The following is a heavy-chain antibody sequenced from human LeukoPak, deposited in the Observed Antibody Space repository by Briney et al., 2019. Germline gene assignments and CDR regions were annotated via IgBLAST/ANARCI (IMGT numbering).Heavy chain of an antibody. V-gene: IGHV7-4-1*02. J-gene: IGHJ4*02. CDR2: INTNTGNP. Sequence: ASVKVSCKASGYTFTSYAMNWVRQAPGQGLEWMGWINTNTGNPTYAQGFTGRFVFSLDTSVSTAYLQISSLKAEDTAVYYCARVLPYYYDSSGYYLMSFDYWGQGTLATVSS. D-gene: IGHD3-22*01. CDR1: GYTFTSYA. CDR3: ARVLPYYYDSSGYYLMSFDY.